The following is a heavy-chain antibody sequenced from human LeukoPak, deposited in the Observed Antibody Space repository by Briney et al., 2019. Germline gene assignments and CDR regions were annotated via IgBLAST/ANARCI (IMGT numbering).Heavy chain of an antibody. D-gene: IGHD6-6*01. CDR2: IIWDANST. J-gene: IGHJ4*02. CDR1: GFNFDDYA. V-gene: IGHV3-43D*03. Sequence: PGGSLRLSCTASGFNFDDYAMHWVRQAPGKGLEWVSLIIWDANSTYYADSVRGRFTISRDNAKNSLYLQMNSLRAEDMALYYCAKDRGSSLRYYFDYWGQGTLVTVSS. CDR3: AKDRGSSLRYYFDY.